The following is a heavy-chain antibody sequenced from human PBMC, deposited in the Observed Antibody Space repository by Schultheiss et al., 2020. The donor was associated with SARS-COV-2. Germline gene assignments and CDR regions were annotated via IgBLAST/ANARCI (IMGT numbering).Heavy chain of an antibody. CDR3: AGSVPMKAIDS. CDR1: GGSISSYY. D-gene: IGHD5-12*01. J-gene: IGHJ4*02. Sequence: SETLSLTCTVSGGSISSYYWSWIRQPPGKGLEWIGYIYYSGYTNYNPSLKRRVTMSVDTSKNQFSLKLSSVTAADTAIYFCAGSVPMKAIDSWGQGTLVTVSS. CDR2: IYYSGYT. V-gene: IGHV4-59*01.